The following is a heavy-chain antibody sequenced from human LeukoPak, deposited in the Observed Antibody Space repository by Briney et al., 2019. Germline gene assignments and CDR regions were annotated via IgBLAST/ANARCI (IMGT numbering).Heavy chain of an antibody. D-gene: IGHD2-2*01. J-gene: IGHJ3*02. CDR2: INHSGST. CDR3: ARGPRRYCSSTSCYFFGASDI. V-gene: IGHV4-34*01. CDR1: GGSFSGYY. Sequence: SETLSLTCAVYGGSFSGYYWSWIRQPPGKGLEWIGEINHSGSTNYNPSLKSRVTISVDASKNQFSLKLSSVTAADTAVYYCARGPRRYCSSTSCYFFGASDIWGQGTMVTVSS.